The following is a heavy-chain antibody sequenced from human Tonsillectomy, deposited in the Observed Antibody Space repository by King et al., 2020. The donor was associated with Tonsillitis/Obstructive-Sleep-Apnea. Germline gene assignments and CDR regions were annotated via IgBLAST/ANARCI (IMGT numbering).Heavy chain of an antibody. J-gene: IGHJ3*02. V-gene: IGHV3-64D*06. CDR2: ISSNGGST. Sequence: VQLVESGGGLVQPGGFLRLSCSASGFTFSSYAMHWVRQAPGKGLEYVSAISSNGGSTYYADSVKGRFTISRDNSKNTLYLQMSSLRAEDTAVYYCVKDGGHCSSTSCSLDAFDIWGQGTMVTVSS. CDR1: GFTFSSYA. CDR3: VKDGGHCSSTSCSLDAFDI. D-gene: IGHD2-2*01.